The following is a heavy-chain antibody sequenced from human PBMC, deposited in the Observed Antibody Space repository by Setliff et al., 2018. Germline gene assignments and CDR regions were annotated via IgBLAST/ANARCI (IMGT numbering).Heavy chain of an antibody. J-gene: IGHJ6*02. CDR1: GGSFSDYY. D-gene: IGHD4-4*01. Sequence: PSGTLSLTCAVYGGSFSDYYWTWIRQPPGKGLEWVGSIYHSGSTYYNPSLKSRVTISVDTSKNQFSLKLSSVTAADTAVYYCARRRWLQFYYYYGMDVWGQGTTVTVSS. V-gene: IGHV4-34*01. CDR2: IYHSGST. CDR3: ARRRWLQFYYYYGMDV.